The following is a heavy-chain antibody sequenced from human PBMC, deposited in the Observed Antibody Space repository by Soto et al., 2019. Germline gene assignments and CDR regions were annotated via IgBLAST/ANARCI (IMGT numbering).Heavy chain of an antibody. CDR1: GYPFTAYG. CDR3: ARELNIISTAYLSIAY. D-gene: IGHD2-2*01. J-gene: IGHJ4*02. V-gene: IGHV1-18*01. CDR2: VGTSNTNT. Sequence: GASVKVSCKTSGYPFTAYGLAWLRQAPGQRPEWMGWVGTSNTNTNYAQKFRGRVTMTTDRSTTTTYMELTSLTSDDTAVYYCARELNIISTAYLSIAYSGQGTLVTVSS.